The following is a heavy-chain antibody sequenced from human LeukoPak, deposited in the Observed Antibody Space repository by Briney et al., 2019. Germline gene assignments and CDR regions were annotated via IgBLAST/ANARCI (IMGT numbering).Heavy chain of an antibody. CDR2: ISGSGGST. CDR3: AKKRLEWLVRDYFDY. V-gene: IGHV3-23*01. D-gene: IGHD6-19*01. J-gene: IGHJ4*02. Sequence: GGSLRLSCAASGFTFSSYAMSWVRQAPGKGLEWVSAISGSGGSTYYADSVKGRFTISRDNSKNTLYLQMNSLRAEDTAVYYCAKKRLEWLVRDYFDYWGQGTLVTVSS. CDR1: GFTFSSYA.